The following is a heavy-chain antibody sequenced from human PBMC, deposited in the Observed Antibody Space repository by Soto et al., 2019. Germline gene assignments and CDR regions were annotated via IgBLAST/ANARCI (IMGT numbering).Heavy chain of an antibody. V-gene: IGHV1-46*04. CDR2: INPSCGST. CDR3: ARGEFVSSSSSTNFDY. J-gene: IGHJ4*02. D-gene: IGHD6-6*01. Sequence: GASVKVSCRASGYTFTSYYMHSVRQAPGQGLEWMGIINPSCGSTSYAQKLQGRVTMTRDTSTSTVYMELSSLRSEDTAVYYCARGEFVSSSSSTNFDYWGQGTLVTVSS. CDR1: GYTFTSYY.